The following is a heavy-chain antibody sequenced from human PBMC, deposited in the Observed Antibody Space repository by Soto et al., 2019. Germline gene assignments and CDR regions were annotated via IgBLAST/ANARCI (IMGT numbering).Heavy chain of an antibody. J-gene: IGHJ4*02. CDR2: ISSSGSSI. D-gene: IGHD3-10*01. CDR1: GFTFSDYY. CDR3: ATRRYGVGSYLDY. Sequence: QVQLVESGGGLVKPGGSLRLTCAASGFTFSDYYMTWIRQAPGKGLEWISYISSSGSSIYYADSVKGRFTISRDNTKNSLYMQMNNLRTEDTAVYYCATRRYGVGSYLDYWGQGTLVTVSS. V-gene: IGHV3-11*01.